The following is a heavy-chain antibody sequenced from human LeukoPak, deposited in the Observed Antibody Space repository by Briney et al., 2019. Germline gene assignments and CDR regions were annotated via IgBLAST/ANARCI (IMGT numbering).Heavy chain of an antibody. Sequence: DPSETLSLTCTVSGGSISSGSYYWSWIRQPAGKGLEWIGRIYTSGSTNYNPSLKSRVTISVDTSKNQFSLKLSSVTAADTAVYYCAASKVWGGNWFDPWGQGTLVTVSS. CDR3: AASKVWGGNWFDP. CDR2: IYTSGST. D-gene: IGHD3-16*01. J-gene: IGHJ5*02. CDR1: GGSISSGSYY. V-gene: IGHV4-61*02.